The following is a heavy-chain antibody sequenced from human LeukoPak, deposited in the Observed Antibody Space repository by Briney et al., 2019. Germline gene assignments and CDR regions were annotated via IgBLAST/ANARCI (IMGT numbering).Heavy chain of an antibody. CDR2: ISGSGGST. CDR1: GFTFSSDA. D-gene: IGHD2-8*01. Sequence: GGSLRLSCAASGFTFSSDAMSWVRQAPGKGLEWVSAISGSGGSTYYADSVKGRFTISRDNSKNTLYLQMNSLRAEDTAVYYCAKDRISYDYFDYWGQGTLVTVSS. CDR3: AKDRISYDYFDY. V-gene: IGHV3-23*01. J-gene: IGHJ4*02.